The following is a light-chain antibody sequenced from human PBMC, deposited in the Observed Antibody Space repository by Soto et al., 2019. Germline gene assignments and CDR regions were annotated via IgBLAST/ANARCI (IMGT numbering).Light chain of an antibody. V-gene: IGKV3-15*01. CDR3: QQYNNWPRT. Sequence: EIVMTQSPSTLSVSPGERATLSCRASQSVSSNLAWYQQKPGQSPRLLSSGASTRANGIPASFSGSGSGTEFTLTISSLQSEDFAVYYCQQYNNWPRTFGQGTKLEIK. J-gene: IGKJ2*01. CDR2: GAS. CDR1: QSVSSN.